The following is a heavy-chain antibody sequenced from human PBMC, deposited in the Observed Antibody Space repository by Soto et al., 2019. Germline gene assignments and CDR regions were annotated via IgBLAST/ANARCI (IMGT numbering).Heavy chain of an antibody. D-gene: IGHD1-26*01. CDR3: AKDIEEVVYYYGMDV. V-gene: IGHV3-30*18. Sequence: QVQLVESGGGVVQPGKSLRLSCAASGFTFSSYGMHWVRQAPGTGLEWVGLISYDGNNKFYADSVKGRFTISRDNSQNTLFLQMNILRAEDTALYYCAKDIEEVVYYYGMDVWGQGTTVTVSS. J-gene: IGHJ6*02. CDR1: GFTFSSYG. CDR2: ISYDGNNK.